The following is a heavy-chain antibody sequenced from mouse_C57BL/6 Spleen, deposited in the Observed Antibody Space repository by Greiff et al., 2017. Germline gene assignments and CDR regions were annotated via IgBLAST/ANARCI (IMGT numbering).Heavy chain of an antibody. V-gene: IGHV1-5*01. D-gene: IGHD2-3*01. J-gene: IGHJ4*01. CDR2: IYPGNSET. CDR3: TRWMVGYAMDY. CDR1: GYTFTSYG. Sequence: EVQLQESGTVLARPGASVKMSCTTSGYTFTSYGMYWVNQRPGQGLEWIGAIYPGNSETSYNQKFKGKVKLTAVTSASTAYMELSSLTNEDSAVYNCTRWMVGYAMDYWGQGTSVTVTS.